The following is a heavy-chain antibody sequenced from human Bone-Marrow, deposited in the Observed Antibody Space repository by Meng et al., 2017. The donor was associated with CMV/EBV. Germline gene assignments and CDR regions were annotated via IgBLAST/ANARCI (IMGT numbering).Heavy chain of an antibody. CDR2: IRYDGSNK. Sequence: LSLTCAASGFTFSSYGMHWVRQAPGKGLEWVAFIRYDGSNKYYADSVKGRFTISRDNSKNTLYLQMNSLRAEDTAVYYCAKDVKGRSPDAFDIWGQGTLVTVSS. V-gene: IGHV3-30*02. CDR1: GFTFSSYG. CDR3: AKDVKGRSPDAFDI. J-gene: IGHJ3*02.